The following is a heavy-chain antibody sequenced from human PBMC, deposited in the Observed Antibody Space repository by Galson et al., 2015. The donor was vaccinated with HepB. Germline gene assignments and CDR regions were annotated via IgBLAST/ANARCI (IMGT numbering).Heavy chain of an antibody. V-gene: IGHV3-30*18. CDR3: VKEDASMVHGDY. D-gene: IGHD5-18*01. Sequence: SLRLSCAASGFAFNRFALHWVRQAPGKGLEWVAIISNDGSSKYYADSVKGRFTISRDNSKNTLYLQMNGLRVEDTAIYYCVKEDASMVHGDYWGQGILVTVSS. CDR2: ISNDGSSK. CDR1: GFAFNRFA. J-gene: IGHJ4*02.